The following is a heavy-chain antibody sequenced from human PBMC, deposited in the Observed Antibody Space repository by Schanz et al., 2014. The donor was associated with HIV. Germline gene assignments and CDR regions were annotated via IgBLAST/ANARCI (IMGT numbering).Heavy chain of an antibody. CDR2: IIHIFGTT. V-gene: IGHV1-69*01. CDR3: AKDRNYYDSKYRGKGNYYYYYGMDV. Sequence: QVQLVQSGAEVKKPGASVKVSCKASGGTFSIYAISWVRQAPGQGLEWMGGIIHIFGTTNYAPKFQGRVTINVDESTSTAYMELSSLRSNDTAVYYCAKDRNYYDSKYRGKGNYYYYYGMDVWGQGTTVTVSS. J-gene: IGHJ6*02. D-gene: IGHD3-22*01. CDR1: GGTFSIYA.